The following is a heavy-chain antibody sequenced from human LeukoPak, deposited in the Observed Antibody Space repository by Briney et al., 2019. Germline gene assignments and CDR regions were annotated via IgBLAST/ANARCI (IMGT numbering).Heavy chain of an antibody. D-gene: IGHD3-10*02. CDR3: AELGITMIGGV. J-gene: IGHJ6*04. Sequence: SLRLSCAASGFTFDDYAMHWVRQAPGKGLEWVSGISWNSGYIGYEDSVKGRFTISRDNAKNSLYLQMNSLRAEDTAVYYCAELGITMIGGVWGKGTTVTISS. CDR2: ISWNSGYI. CDR1: GFTFDDYA. V-gene: IGHV3-9*01.